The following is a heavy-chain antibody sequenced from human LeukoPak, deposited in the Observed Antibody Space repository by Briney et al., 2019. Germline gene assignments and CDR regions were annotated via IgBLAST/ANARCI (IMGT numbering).Heavy chain of an antibody. Sequence: ASVKVSCKASGYTFTGYYMHWVRQAPGQGLEWMGRINPNSGGTNYAQKFQGRVTMTRDTSISTAYMELSRLRSDDTAVYYCARERSRTAMVTSDYWGQGTLVTVSS. CDR3: ARERSRTAMVTSDY. D-gene: IGHD5-18*01. V-gene: IGHV1-2*06. J-gene: IGHJ4*02. CDR2: INPNSGGT. CDR1: GYTFTGYY.